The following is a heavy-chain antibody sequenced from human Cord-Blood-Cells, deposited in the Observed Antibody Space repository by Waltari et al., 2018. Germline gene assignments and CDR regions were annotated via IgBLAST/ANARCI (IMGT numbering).Heavy chain of an antibody. Sequence: QVQLQQWGAGLLKPSETLSLTCAVYGGSFSGYYWSWIRQPPGKGLEWIGEINHSGSTNYNPSLKSRVTISVDTSKNQFSLKLSSVTAADTAVYYCARGLSYDSSGYYYWGQGTLFTVSS. V-gene: IGHV4-34*01. CDR2: INHSGST. CDR1: GGSFSGYY. J-gene: IGHJ4*02. CDR3: ARGLSYDSSGYYY. D-gene: IGHD3-22*01.